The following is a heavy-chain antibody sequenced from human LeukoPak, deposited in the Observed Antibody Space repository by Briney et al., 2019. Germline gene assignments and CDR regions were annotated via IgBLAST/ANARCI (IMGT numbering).Heavy chain of an antibody. CDR3: GRLFYDFWSGHYYYYMDV. J-gene: IGHJ6*03. Sequence: SETLSLTCTVSGGSIRSTSYYWGWIRQPPGKGLEWIGSIYYGGSTYYNPSLKSRVTISVDTSKNQFSLKLSSVTAADTAVYYCGRLFYDFWSGHYYYYMDVWGKGTTVTVSS. V-gene: IGHV4-39*01. CDR2: IYYGGST. CDR1: GGSIRSTSYY. D-gene: IGHD3-3*01.